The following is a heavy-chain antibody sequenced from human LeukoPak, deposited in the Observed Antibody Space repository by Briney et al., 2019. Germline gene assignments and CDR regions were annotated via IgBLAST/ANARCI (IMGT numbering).Heavy chain of an antibody. Sequence: SETLSLTCTVSGVSISSSSYYWGWIRQPPGKGLEWNGSIYYSGSTYYNPSLKSRVTISVDTSKNQFSLKLSSVTAADTAVYYCASLPSFSSSWYSEYFQHWGQGTLVTVSS. J-gene: IGHJ1*01. CDR2: IYYSGST. CDR3: ASLPSFSSSWYSEYFQH. V-gene: IGHV4-39*01. D-gene: IGHD6-13*01. CDR1: GVSISSSSYY.